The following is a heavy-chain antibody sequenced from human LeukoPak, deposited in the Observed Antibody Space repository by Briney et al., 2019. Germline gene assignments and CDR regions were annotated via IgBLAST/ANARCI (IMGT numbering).Heavy chain of an antibody. CDR2: IYHSGST. Sequence: ASETLSLTCAVSGGSISSSNWWSWVRQPPGKGLEWIGEIYHSGSTNYNPSLKSRVTISVDKSKNQFSLKLSSVTAADTAVYYCARRDYYDSSGLDYWGQGTLVTVSS. J-gene: IGHJ4*02. CDR1: GGSISSSNW. CDR3: ARRDYYDSSGLDY. D-gene: IGHD3-22*01. V-gene: IGHV4-4*02.